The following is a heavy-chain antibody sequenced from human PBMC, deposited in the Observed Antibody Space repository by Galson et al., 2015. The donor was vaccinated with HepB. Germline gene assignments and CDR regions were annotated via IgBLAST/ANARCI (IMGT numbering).Heavy chain of an antibody. CDR2: VSADGART. D-gene: IGHD4-17*01. Sequence: SLRLSCAASKFILANYAMTWVRQAPGKGLEWVSVVSADGARTHYADSVRGRFTISRDNSKNTLYLQMSSLRLEDTAVYFCAKNYGDYTYDPLDHWGQGLLVNVFS. CDR3: AKNYGDYTYDPLDH. V-gene: IGHV3-23*01. J-gene: IGHJ4*02. CDR1: KFILANYA.